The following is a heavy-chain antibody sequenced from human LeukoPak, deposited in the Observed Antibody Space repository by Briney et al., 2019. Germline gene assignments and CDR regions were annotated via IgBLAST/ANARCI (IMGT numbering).Heavy chain of an antibody. D-gene: IGHD6-19*01. CDR3: VRMIGAVAGLPNAFDI. CDR1: GYSISSGYY. J-gene: IGHJ3*02. CDR2: MYHSGST. V-gene: IGHV4-38-2*01. Sequence: NASETLSLTCAVSGYSISSGYYWGWIRQPPGKGLEWIGGMYHSGSTHYNPSLKSRLTMSGDTSKNHFSLNLSSLTAADTAVYYCVRMIGAVAGLPNAFDIWGQGTMVSVSS.